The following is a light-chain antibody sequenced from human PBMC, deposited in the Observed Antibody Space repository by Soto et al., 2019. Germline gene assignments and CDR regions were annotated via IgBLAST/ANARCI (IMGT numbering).Light chain of an antibody. J-gene: IGLJ3*02. V-gene: IGLV2-23*01. Sequence: QSALTQPASVSGSPGQSITISCTGTSSDVGTYNLVSWYQQHPGKAPKFIIYEGTKRPSGVSNRFSGSKSANTASLTISGLQAEDEADYYCCSYAGSSTWVFGGGTKLTVL. CDR2: EGT. CDR3: CSYAGSSTWV. CDR1: SSDVGTYNL.